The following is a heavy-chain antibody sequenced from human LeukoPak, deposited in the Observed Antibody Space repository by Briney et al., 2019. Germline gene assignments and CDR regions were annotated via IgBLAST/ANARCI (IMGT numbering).Heavy chain of an antibody. Sequence: PGGSLRLSCAASGFTFSDYYMSWLRQAPGKGLEWVSYISSSGSTIYYADSVKGRFTISRDNAKNSLYLQMNSLRAEDTALYYCAKDIGVGAPSYYFDYWGQGTLVTVSS. CDR2: ISSSGSTI. D-gene: IGHD1-26*01. CDR3: AKDIGVGAPSYYFDY. CDR1: GFTFSDYY. J-gene: IGHJ4*02. V-gene: IGHV3-11*01.